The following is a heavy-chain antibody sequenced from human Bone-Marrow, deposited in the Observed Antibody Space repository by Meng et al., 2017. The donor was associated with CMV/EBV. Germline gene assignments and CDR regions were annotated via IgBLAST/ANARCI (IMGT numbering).Heavy chain of an antibody. V-gene: IGHV3-74*01. CDR3: ARAFTGTRNAFDI. CDR2: INSDGSST. CDR1: GFTFSSYW. Sequence: GGSLRLSCAASGFTFSSYWMHWVRQAPGKGLVWVSRINSDGSSTRSADSVKGRFTISRDNAKNTLYLQMNSLRAEDTAVYYCARAFTGTRNAFDIWGQGPMVTVSS. D-gene: IGHD1-7*01. J-gene: IGHJ3*02.